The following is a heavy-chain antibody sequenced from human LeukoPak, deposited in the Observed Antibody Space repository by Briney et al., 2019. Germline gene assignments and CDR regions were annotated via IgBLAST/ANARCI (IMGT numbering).Heavy chain of an antibody. CDR1: GYTFTSYG. CDR3: ARGDIVVVPYYYYMDV. Sequence: GASVKVSCKASGYTFTSYGISWVRQAPGQGLEWMGWISAYNGNTNYAQKFQGRVTMTRDTSISTAYMELSRLRSDDTAVYYCARGDIVVVPYYYYMDVWGKGTTVTVSS. V-gene: IGHV1-18*01. D-gene: IGHD2-2*01. J-gene: IGHJ6*03. CDR2: ISAYNGNT.